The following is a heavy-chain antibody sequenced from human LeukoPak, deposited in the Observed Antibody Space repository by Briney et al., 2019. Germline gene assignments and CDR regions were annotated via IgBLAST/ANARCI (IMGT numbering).Heavy chain of an antibody. D-gene: IGHD2-2*02. CDR3: ARDLLGSVVVVPAAIGSAIDY. J-gene: IGHJ4*02. CDR1: GYTFPGYY. V-gene: IGHV1-2*02. CDR2: INPNSGGT. Sequence: ASVKVSCKASGYTFPGYYMHWVRQAPGQGLEWMGWINPNSGGTNYAQKFQGRVTMTRDTSISTAYMELSRLRSDDTAVYYCARDLLGSVVVVPAAIGSAIDYWGQGTLVTVSS.